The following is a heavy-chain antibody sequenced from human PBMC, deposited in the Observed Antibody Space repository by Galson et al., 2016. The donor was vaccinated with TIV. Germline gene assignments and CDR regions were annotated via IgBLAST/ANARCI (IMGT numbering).Heavy chain of an antibody. CDR2: ISYSGSPK. V-gene: IGHV3-11*01. Sequence: SLRLSCAASGFTLSDYYMTWIRQAPGQGLEWLSYISYSGSPKYDADSMTGRLTISRDIDKNSIYLDMSGLRAEDTAVYYCARYSGQYYAMDVWGQGTTVTVSS. D-gene: IGHD1-26*01. J-gene: IGHJ6*02. CDR3: ARYSGQYYAMDV. CDR1: GFTLSDYY.